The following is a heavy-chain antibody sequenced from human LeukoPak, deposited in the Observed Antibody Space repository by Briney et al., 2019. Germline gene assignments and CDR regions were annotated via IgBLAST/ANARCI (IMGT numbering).Heavy chain of an antibody. CDR2: INPSGGST. CDR1: GYTFTSYY. CDR3: ARHTEVGDYYYFDY. V-gene: IGHV1-46*01. J-gene: IGHJ4*02. Sequence: GASVKVSCKASGYTFTSYYMHWVRQAPGQGLEGMGIINPSGGSTSYTQKFQGSVTMTRDTSMNTVYMELRSPRSQDTAVYYCARHTEVGDYYYFDYWGQGTLVTVSS. D-gene: IGHD4-23*01.